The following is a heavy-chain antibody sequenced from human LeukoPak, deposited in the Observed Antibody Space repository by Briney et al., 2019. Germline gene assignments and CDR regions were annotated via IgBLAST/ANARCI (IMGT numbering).Heavy chain of an antibody. CDR2: IRYDGSDK. V-gene: IGHV3-30*02. D-gene: IGHD6-13*01. Sequence: PGGSLRLSCAASGFRFNSYGMHWVRQAPGKGLEWAAFIRYDGSDKYYVDSVKGRFTISRDNSKNTLYLHMDSLRPDDSAVYFCAVQYNSGWYALDYWGQGALVTVSS. J-gene: IGHJ4*02. CDR1: GFRFNSYG. CDR3: AVQYNSGWYALDY.